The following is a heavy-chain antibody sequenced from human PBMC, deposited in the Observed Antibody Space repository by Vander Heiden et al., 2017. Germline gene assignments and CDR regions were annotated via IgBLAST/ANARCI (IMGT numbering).Heavy chain of an antibody. V-gene: IGHV3-43D*04. CDR3: AKDTISRDGYSYYYYYGMDV. CDR1: GFTFDDYA. D-gene: IGHD5-18*01. CDR2: ISWDGGST. J-gene: IGHJ6*02. Sequence: EMQLVESGGVVVQPGGSLRLSCAASGFTFDDYAMHGGRQAPGKGLEWVSRISWDGGSTYYADSVKGRFTISRDNSKNSLYLQMNSLRAEDTALYYCAKDTISRDGYSYYYYYGMDVWGQGTTVTVSS.